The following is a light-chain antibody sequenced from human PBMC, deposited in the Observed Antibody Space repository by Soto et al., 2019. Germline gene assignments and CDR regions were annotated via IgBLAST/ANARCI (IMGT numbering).Light chain of an antibody. V-gene: IGLV2-8*01. J-gene: IGLJ2*01. CDR2: EVS. CDR1: SSDVGGDNY. Sequence: QSALTQPPSASGFPGQSVTISCTGTSSDVGGDNYASWYQQHPGKPPKPMIYEVSKRPSGVPDRFSGSKSGNTASLTVSGPQAEYVADYYCSSYAGSNNLVFGGGTQRPVL. CDR3: SSYAGSNNLV.